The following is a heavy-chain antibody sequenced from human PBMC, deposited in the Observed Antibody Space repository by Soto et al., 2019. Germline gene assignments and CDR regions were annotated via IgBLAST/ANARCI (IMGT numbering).Heavy chain of an antibody. CDR1: GYTFTSYG. CDR3: ARVRCSSTSCYSVYWFDP. V-gene: IGHV1-18*01. J-gene: IGHJ5*02. D-gene: IGHD2-2*01. CDR2: ISAYNGNT. Sequence: QVQLVQSGAEVKKPGASVKVSCKASGYTFTSYGISWVRQAPGQGLEWMGWISAYNGNTNYAQKLQGRVTMTTDTSTSTAYMELRSLRSDDTAVYYCARVRCSSTSCYSVYWFDPWGQGTLVTVSS.